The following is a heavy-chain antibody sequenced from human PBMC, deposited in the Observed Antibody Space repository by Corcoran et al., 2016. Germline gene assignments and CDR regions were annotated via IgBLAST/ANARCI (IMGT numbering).Heavy chain of an antibody. V-gene: IGHV3-30*18. Sequence: QVQLVESGGGVVQPGRSLRLSCAASGFTLSSYGMHWVXQAPGKWLELVAVIWSYGSNKYYADSAKGRFTISRDNSKYTRYRHMNSLRAEDTAVYYFAKDAETHFDYWGQGTLVTVSS. CDR3: AKDAETHFDY. CDR1: GFTLSSYG. CDR2: IWSYGSNK. J-gene: IGHJ4*02.